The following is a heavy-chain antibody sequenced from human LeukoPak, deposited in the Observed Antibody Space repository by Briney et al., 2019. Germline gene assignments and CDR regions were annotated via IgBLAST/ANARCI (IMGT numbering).Heavy chain of an antibody. CDR2: INHSGST. V-gene: IGHV4-34*01. J-gene: IGHJ5*02. Sequence: SETLSITCALYGGSFSGYYWSWIRQPPGKGLEWIGEINHSGSTNYNPSLKSRVTISVDTSKDQFSLKLSSVTAADTALYYCARTSIYYDSSGYRSWGQGTLVTVPS. CDR1: GGSFSGYY. CDR3: ARTSIYYDSSGYRS. D-gene: IGHD3-22*01.